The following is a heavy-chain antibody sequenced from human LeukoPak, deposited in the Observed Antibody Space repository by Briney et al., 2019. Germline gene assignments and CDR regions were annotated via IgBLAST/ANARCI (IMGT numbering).Heavy chain of an antibody. V-gene: IGHV4-4*07. Sequence: SETLSLTCTVSGGSISSYYWSWIRQPAGKGLEWIGRIYTSGSTNYNPSLKSRVTISVDKPKNQFSLKLSSVTAADTAVYYCAREMRWGSGFDYWGKGTLVTVSS. CDR1: GGSISSYY. D-gene: IGHD4-23*01. CDR3: AREMRWGSGFDY. J-gene: IGHJ4*02. CDR2: IYTSGST.